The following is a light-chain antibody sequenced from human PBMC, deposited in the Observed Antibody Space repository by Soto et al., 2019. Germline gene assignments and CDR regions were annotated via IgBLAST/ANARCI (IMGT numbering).Light chain of an antibody. J-gene: IGLJ1*01. CDR3: SSFTGTNYV. CDR2: DVS. V-gene: IGLV2-14*03. Sequence: QSVLTQPASVSGSPGQSITISCTGTISDVGGNKFVSWYQQYPGKAPKLMICDVSNRPSGVSNRFSGSKSGNTASLTISGLQAEDEADYYCSSFTGTNYVFGTGT. CDR1: ISDVGGNKF.